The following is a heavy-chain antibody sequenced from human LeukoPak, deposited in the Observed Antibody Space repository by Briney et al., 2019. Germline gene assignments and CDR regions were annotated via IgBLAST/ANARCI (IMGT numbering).Heavy chain of an antibody. CDR2: IYYSGST. Sequence: SETLSLTCTVSGGSISSSSYYWGWIRPPPGTGLEWIGSIYYSGSTYYNPSLKSRVTISVDTSKNQFSLKLSSVTAADTAVYYCASQDGGNSEVWGQGTLVTVSS. CDR1: GGSISSSSYY. V-gene: IGHV4-39*01. D-gene: IGHD4-23*01. J-gene: IGHJ4*02. CDR3: ASQDGGNSEV.